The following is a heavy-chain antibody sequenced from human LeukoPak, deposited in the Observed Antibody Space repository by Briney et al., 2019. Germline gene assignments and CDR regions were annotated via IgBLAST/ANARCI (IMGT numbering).Heavy chain of an antibody. J-gene: IGHJ6*02. D-gene: IGHD1-26*01. CDR1: GGSISSYY. CDR2: IYYSGST. Sequence: SETLSLTCTVSGGSISSYYWSWIRQPPGKGLEWIGYIYYSGSTSYNPSLKSRVTISVDTSKNQFSLKLSSVTAADTAVYYCARAVGAPGGYYYGMGVWGQGTTVTVSS. V-gene: IGHV4-59*01. CDR3: ARAVGAPGGYYYGMGV.